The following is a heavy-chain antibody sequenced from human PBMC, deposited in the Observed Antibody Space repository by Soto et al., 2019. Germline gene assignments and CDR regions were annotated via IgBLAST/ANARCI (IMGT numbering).Heavy chain of an antibody. CDR1: GASLGTYY. CDR2: IYYSGTT. J-gene: IGHJ4*02. V-gene: IGHV4-59*01. CDR3: ARDGAEWGFDY. D-gene: IGHD1-26*01. Sequence: QVQLHESGPGLVKSSETLSLTCSVSGASLGTYYWSWNRQPPGKGLEWVGYIYYSGTTNYSPSLKSRDTMSIDPYKNQFSLKLNSVTAADTAVYYWARDGAEWGFDYWGQGTLVTVSS.